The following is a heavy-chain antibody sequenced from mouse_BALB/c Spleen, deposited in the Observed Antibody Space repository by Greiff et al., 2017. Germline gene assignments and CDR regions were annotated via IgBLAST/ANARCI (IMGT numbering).Heavy chain of an antibody. CDR3: ARAYYDNSYDVDY. J-gene: IGHJ2*01. CDR1: GYTFTDYW. Sequence: QVQLQQPGAELVMPGASVKMSCKASGYTFTDYWLHWVKQRPGQGLEWIGTIATSYSSTTYNQEFKGKATLTVDESSSTASMQLSSLTSEDSAVFYCARAYYDNSYDVDYWGQGATLTVAS. V-gene: IGHV1-69*01. D-gene: IGHD2-10*01. CDR2: IATSYSST.